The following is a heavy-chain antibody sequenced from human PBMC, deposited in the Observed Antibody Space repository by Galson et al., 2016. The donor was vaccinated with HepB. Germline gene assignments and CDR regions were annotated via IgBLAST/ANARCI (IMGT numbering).Heavy chain of an antibody. CDR3: ARAVGYRSDWYGWLDP. Sequence: SLRLSCAASGFSVRSSFMSWVRQAPGKGLEWVSVIYSLGITKYAVSVKGRFTISRDNSKNTLYLQMNSLGAEDTAVYYCARAVGYRSDWYGWLDPWGQGTLVTVSS. D-gene: IGHD6-13*01. J-gene: IGHJ5*02. CDR1: GFSVRSSF. CDR2: IYSLGIT. V-gene: IGHV3-53*01.